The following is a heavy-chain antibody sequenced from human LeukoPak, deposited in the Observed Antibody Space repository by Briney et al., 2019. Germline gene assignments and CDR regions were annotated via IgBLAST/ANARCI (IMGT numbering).Heavy chain of an antibody. CDR1: GYSFASYG. J-gene: IGHJ5*02. CDR2: ISTSNGRT. CDR3: ARDFHSGGDCFDP. Sequence: ASVKVSCKASGYSFASYGISWVRQAPGQGLEWMGWISTSNGRTYYAQKFQDRVTMTTETSTSSAYMELTTLRYDDTAFYYCARDFHSGGDCFDPWGQGTLVTVSS. D-gene: IGHD2-21*01. V-gene: IGHV1-18*01.